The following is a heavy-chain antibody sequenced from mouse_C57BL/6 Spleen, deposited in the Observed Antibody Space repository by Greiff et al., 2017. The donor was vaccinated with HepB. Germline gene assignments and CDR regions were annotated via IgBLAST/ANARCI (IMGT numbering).Heavy chain of an antibody. J-gene: IGHJ2*01. V-gene: IGHV1-55*01. CDR2: IYPGSGST. CDR3: AREDNYGSSYVDY. Sequence: VQLQQPGAELVKPGASVKMSCKASGYTFTSYWITWVKQRPGQGLEWIGDIYPGSGSTNYNEKFKSKATLTVDTSSSTAYMQRSSLTSEDSAVYYCAREDNYGSSYVDYWGQGTTLTVAS. D-gene: IGHD1-1*01. CDR1: GYTFTSYW.